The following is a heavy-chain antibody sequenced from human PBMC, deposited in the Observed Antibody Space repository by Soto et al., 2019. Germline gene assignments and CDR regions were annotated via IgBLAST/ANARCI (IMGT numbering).Heavy chain of an antibody. CDR1: SGSISSSNW. V-gene: IGHV4-4*02. Sequence: QVQLQESGPGLVKPSGTLSLTCAVSSGSISSSNWWSWVRQPPGKGLEWIGEIYHSGSTNYNPSLKCRVTISVDKSKNQFSLKLSSVTAADTAVYYCARDIAVAGTGGGAFDIWGQGTMVTVSS. D-gene: IGHD6-19*01. CDR3: ARDIAVAGTGGGAFDI. J-gene: IGHJ3*02. CDR2: IYHSGST.